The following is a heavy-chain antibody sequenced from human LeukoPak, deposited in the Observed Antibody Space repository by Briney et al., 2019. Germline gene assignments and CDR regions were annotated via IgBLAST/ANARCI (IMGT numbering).Heavy chain of an antibody. CDR1: GFTFSSYD. CDR3: ARFLEWSWACLDI. Sequence: SGGSLRLSCAASGFTFSSYDMHWVRQAPGKGREWVAFIRYDGSNKYYADSVKGRFTISRDNSKNTLYLQMNSLRAEDTAVYYCARFLEWSWACLDIWGQGTMVTVSS. J-gene: IGHJ3*02. D-gene: IGHD3-3*01. CDR2: IRYDGSNK. V-gene: IGHV3-30*02.